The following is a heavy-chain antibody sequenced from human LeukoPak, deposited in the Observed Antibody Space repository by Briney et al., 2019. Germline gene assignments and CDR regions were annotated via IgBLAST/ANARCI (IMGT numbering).Heavy chain of an antibody. V-gene: IGHV1-46*01. CDR2: INPSGGST. J-gene: IGHJ4*02. D-gene: IGHD2-2*01. CDR3: ARDRGTVVFDY. CDR1: GYTFTSYY. Sequence: ASVKVSCKASGYTFTSYYMHWVRQAPGQGLEWMGIINPSGGSTSYAQKFQDRVTMTRDTSTSTVYMELSSLRSEDTAVYYCARDRGTVVFDYWGQGTLVTVSS.